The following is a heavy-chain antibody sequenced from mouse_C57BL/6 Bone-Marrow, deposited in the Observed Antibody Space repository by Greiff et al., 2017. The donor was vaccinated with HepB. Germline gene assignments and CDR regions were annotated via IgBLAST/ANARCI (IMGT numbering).Heavy chain of an antibody. CDR1: GYTFTSYW. Sequence: VQLQQPGAELVRPGTSVKLSCKASGYTFTSYWMHWVKQRPGQGLEWIGVIDPSDSYTNYNQKFKGKATLTVETSSSTAYMQLSSLTSEDSAVYYCARENYYGRDYWGQGTSVTVSS. CDR3: ARENYYGRDY. CDR2: IDPSDSYT. J-gene: IGHJ4*01. V-gene: IGHV1-59*01.